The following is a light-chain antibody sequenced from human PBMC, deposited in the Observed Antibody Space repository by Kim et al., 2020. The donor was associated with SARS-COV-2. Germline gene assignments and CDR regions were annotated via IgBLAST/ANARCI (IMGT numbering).Light chain of an antibody. V-gene: IGLV3-1*01. CDR3: QAWDSSTGV. CDR1: KLGDKY. CDR2: KDS. J-gene: IGLJ1*01. Sequence: ASPEQTASITCSGDKLGDKYACWYQQKQGQYPVLVIYKDSKRPSGIPEPFSGSNSGNTANLTISGTQAMDEADYYCQAWDSSTGVFGAGTKVTVL.